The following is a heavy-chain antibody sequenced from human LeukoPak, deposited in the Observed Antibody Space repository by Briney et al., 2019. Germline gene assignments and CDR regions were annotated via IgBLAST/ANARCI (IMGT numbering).Heavy chain of an antibody. D-gene: IGHD3-10*01. J-gene: IGHJ4*02. V-gene: IGHV3-9*01. CDR2: ISWNSGSI. CDR3: AKDYYGSGSSFDY. Sequence: GGSLRLSCAASGFTFDDYAMHWVRQAPGKGLEWVLGISWNSGSIGYADSVKGRFTISRDNAKNSLYLQMNSLRAEDTALYYCAKDYYGSGSSFDYWGQGTLVTVSS. CDR1: GFTFDDYA.